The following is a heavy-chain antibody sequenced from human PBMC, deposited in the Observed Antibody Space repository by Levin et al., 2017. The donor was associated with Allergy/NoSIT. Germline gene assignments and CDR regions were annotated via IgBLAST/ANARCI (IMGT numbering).Heavy chain of an antibody. CDR3: ARGGLTMIVVSFDY. Sequence: GESLKISCKASGYTFTGYYMHWVRQAPGQGLEWMGWINPNSGGTNYAQKFQGRVTMTRDTSISTAYMELSRLRSDDTAVYYCARGGLTMIVVSFDYWGQGTLVTVSS. D-gene: IGHD3-22*01. CDR2: INPNSGGT. V-gene: IGHV1-2*02. J-gene: IGHJ4*02. CDR1: GYTFTGYY.